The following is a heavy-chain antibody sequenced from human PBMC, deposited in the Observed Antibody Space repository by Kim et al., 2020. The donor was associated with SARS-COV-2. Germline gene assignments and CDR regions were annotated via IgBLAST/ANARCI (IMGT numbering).Heavy chain of an antibody. J-gene: IGHJ3*02. CDR1: GYTFTSYD. CDR3: ASPRCSSTSCYGGYAFDI. V-gene: IGHV1-8*01. D-gene: IGHD2-2*01. Sequence: ASVKVSCKASGYTFTSYDINWVRQATGQGLEWMGWMNPNSGNTGYAQKFQGRVTMTRNTSISTAYMELSSLRSEDTAVYYCASPRCSSTSCYGGYAFDIWGQGTMVTVSS. CDR2: MNPNSGNT.